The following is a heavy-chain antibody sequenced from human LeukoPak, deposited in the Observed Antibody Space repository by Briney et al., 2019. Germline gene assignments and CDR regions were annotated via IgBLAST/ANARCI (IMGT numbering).Heavy chain of an antibody. D-gene: IGHD1-26*01. CDR2: IYYRGRT. CDR3: ARAGRASYYPYY. CDR1: GGSISSYY. V-gene: IGHV4-59*01. Sequence: PSETLSLTCTVSGGSISSYYWSWIRQPPGKGLEWVGYIYYRGRTNYNPSLKRRVTISVDTSKNQFSLKLSSVTAADTAVYYCARAGRASYYPYYWGQGTLVTVSS. J-gene: IGHJ4*02.